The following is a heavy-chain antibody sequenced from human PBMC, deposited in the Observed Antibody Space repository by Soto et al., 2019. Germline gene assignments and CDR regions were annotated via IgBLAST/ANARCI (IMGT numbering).Heavy chain of an antibody. D-gene: IGHD6-19*01. CDR2: IWYDGSNK. V-gene: IGHV3-33*01. CDR3: ARDRYSSGWYDLDY. J-gene: IGHJ4*02. Sequence: QVQLVESGGGVVQPGRSLRLSCAASGFTFSSYGMHRVRQAPGKGLEWVAVIWYDGSNKYYADSVKGRFTISRDNSKNTLYLQVNSLRAEDTAVYYCARDRYSSGWYDLDYWGQGTLVTVSS. CDR1: GFTFSSYG.